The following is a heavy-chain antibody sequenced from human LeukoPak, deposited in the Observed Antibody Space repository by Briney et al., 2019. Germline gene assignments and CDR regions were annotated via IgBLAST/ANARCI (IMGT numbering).Heavy chain of an antibody. Sequence: ASVKVSCKASGYNFPSYGINWVRQAPGQGLEWMGWIRPHTGETNSAQRFQDRVTMTTDTSTTTAYMELRSLRFDDTAVYYCARDRGGKGSAIFYWGQGSLVTVSS. CDR2: IRPHTGET. V-gene: IGHV1-18*01. D-gene: IGHD2-2*01. CDR1: GYNFPSYG. J-gene: IGHJ4*02. CDR3: ARDRGGKGSAIFY.